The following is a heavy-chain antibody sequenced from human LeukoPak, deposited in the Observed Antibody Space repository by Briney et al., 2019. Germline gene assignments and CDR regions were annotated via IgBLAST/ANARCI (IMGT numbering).Heavy chain of an antibody. Sequence: GGSLRLSCAASGFTFSNYAMSWVRQAPGKGLEWVSAISGSGGSTYYADSVKGRFTISRDNSKNTPYLQMNSLRAEDTAVYYCAKVRSYSVIGYWGQGTLVTVSS. J-gene: IGHJ4*02. D-gene: IGHD1-26*01. CDR1: GFTFSNYA. CDR2: ISGSGGST. V-gene: IGHV3-23*01. CDR3: AKVRSYSVIGY.